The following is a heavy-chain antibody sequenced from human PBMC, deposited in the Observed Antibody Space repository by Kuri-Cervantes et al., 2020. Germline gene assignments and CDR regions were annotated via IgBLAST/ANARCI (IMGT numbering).Heavy chain of an antibody. CDR1: GFTFSSYA. CDR2: ISYDGSNK. J-gene: IGHJ5*02. CDR3: ARDYYDSSGYYSVGWFDP. D-gene: IGHD3-22*01. Sequence: GESLKISCAASGFTFSSYAMHWVRQAPGKGLEWVAVISYDGSNKYYADSVKGRFTISRDNSKNTLYLQMNSLRAEDTAVYYCARDYYDSSGYYSVGWFDPWGQGTLVTDSS. V-gene: IGHV3-30-3*01.